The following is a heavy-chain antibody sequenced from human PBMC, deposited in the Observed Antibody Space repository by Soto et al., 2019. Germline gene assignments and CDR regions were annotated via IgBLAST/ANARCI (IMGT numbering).Heavy chain of an antibody. V-gene: IGHV1-69*13. CDR1: GGTFSSYA. CDR3: ARGGEDLDYVLGSYRKLKDFYYYGMDV. Sequence: SVKLSCKASGGTFSSYAISWVRQAPGQGLEWMGGIIPIFGTANYAQKFQGRVTITADESTSTAYMELSSLRSEDTAVYYCARGGEDLDYVLGSYRKLKDFYYYGMDVWS. D-gene: IGHD3-16*02. J-gene: IGHJ6*02. CDR2: IIPIFGTA.